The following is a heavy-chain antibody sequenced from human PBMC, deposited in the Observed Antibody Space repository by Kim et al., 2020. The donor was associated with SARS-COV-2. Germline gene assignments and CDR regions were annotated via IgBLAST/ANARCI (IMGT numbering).Heavy chain of an antibody. J-gene: IGHJ6*02. CDR3: ARTYYDILTGYSLYYYYYYGMDV. V-gene: IGHV3-48*02. D-gene: IGHD3-9*01. Sequence: GGSLRLSCAASGFTFSSYSMNWVRQAPGKGLEWVSYISSSSSTIYYADSVKGRFTISRDNAKNSLYLQMNSLRDEDTAVYYCARTYYDILTGYSLYYYYYYGMDVWGQGTTVTVSS. CDR1: GFTFSSYS. CDR2: ISSSSSTI.